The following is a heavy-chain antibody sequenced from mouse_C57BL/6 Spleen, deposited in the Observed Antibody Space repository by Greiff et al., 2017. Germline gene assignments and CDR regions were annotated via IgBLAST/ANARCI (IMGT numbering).Heavy chain of an antibody. Sequence: VQLQQPGAELVKPGASVKVSCKASGYTFTSYWMHWVKQRPGQGLEWIGRIHPSDSDTNYNQQFKGKATLTVDKSSSTAYMQLSSLTSEDSAVYYCAIGTVEPGWYFDVWGTGTTVTVSS. V-gene: IGHV1-74*01. CDR1: GYTFTSYW. CDR3: AIGTVEPGWYFDV. CDR2: IHPSDSDT. J-gene: IGHJ1*03. D-gene: IGHD1-1*01.